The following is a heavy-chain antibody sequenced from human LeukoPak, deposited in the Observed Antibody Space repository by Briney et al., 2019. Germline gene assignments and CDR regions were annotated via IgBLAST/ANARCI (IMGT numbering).Heavy chain of an antibody. Sequence: RPGGSLRLSCAVSGFTFSNAGMNWVRQAPGKGLEWVGRIKSKTDGSTTDYAAPVKGRFSISRDDSKNTLYMQMNSLKTEDTAVYYCTTYHRIRITMVRGVIITDWGQGTLVTVSS. CDR3: TTYHRIRITMVRGVIITD. V-gene: IGHV3-15*01. CDR1: GFTFSNAG. D-gene: IGHD3-10*01. J-gene: IGHJ4*02. CDR2: IKSKTDGSTT.